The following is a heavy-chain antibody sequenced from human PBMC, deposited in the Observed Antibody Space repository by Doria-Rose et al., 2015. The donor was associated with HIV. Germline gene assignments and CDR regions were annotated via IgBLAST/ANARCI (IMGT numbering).Heavy chain of an antibody. Sequence: QVQLQESGPGLVWPSPTLSLTCTVSGDSISSGDSFWSWIRQPPGKGPEWIGYISSSGTTYYYPSLRGRLTISLDAPKNQFSLNLNSVTAADTAVYYCARARNYGFPHFFDFWGQGTLVTV. CDR3: ARARNYGFPHFFDF. V-gene: IGHV4-30-4*01. J-gene: IGHJ4*02. CDR2: ISSSGTT. CDR1: GDSISSGDSF. D-gene: IGHD3-10*01.